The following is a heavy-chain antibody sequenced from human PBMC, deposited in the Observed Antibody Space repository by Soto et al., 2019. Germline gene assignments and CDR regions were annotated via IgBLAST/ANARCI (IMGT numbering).Heavy chain of an antibody. CDR2: IYYSGST. V-gene: IGHV4-59*08. D-gene: IGHD3-22*01. Sequence: SETLSLTCTVSGGSIRSYYWSWIRQPPGKGLEWIGYIYYSGSTKYNPSLKSRVTISVDSSKNQFSLKLDSVTAADTAVYYCARLGGYYHAFDYWGQGTLVTVSS. CDR1: GGSIRSYY. CDR3: ARLGGYYHAFDY. J-gene: IGHJ4*02.